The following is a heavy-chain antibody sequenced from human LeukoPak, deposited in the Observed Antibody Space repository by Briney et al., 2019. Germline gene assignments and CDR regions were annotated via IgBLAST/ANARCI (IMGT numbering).Heavy chain of an antibody. V-gene: IGHV5-51*01. CDR1: GYTFSSYW. J-gene: IGHJ6*03. Sequence: GESLKISCKGSGYTFSSYWIGWVRQMPGKGLEWMGIIYPDDSDTRYSPSFQGQVTISADKSISTAYLQWSSLRASDTAMYYCARLAYCSNDVCYSNYYYSMDVWGKGTTVTVSS. CDR2: IYPDDSDT. CDR3: ARLAYCSNDVCYSNYYYSMDV. D-gene: IGHD2-8*01.